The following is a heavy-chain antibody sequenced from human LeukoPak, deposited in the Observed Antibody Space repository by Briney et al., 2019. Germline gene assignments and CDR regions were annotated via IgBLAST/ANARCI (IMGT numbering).Heavy chain of an antibody. V-gene: IGHV4-59*12. J-gene: IGHJ2*01. D-gene: IGHD6-13*01. CDR1: GFTFSSYE. CDR3: ARDRTAAAAILGYFDL. CDR2: IYYSGST. Sequence: GSLRLSCAASGFTFSSYEMNWIRQPPGKGLEWIGYIYYSGSTYYNPSLKSRVTISVDTSKNQFSLKLSSVTAADTAVYYCARDRTAAAAILGYFDLWGRGTLVTVSS.